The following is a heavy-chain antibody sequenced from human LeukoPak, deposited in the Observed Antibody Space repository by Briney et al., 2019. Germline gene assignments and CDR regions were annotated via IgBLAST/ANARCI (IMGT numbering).Heavy chain of an antibody. CDR1: GFTFSSYA. CDR2: ISGSGGST. J-gene: IGHJ4*02. V-gene: IGHV3-23*01. Sequence: PGGSLRLSCAASGFTFSSYAMSWVRQAPGKGLEWVSAISGSGGSTYYAGSVKGRFTISRDNSKNTLYLQMNSLRAEDTAVYYCAKEVANYDFWSGYHLFDYWGQGTLVTVSS. D-gene: IGHD3-3*01. CDR3: AKEVANYDFWSGYHLFDY.